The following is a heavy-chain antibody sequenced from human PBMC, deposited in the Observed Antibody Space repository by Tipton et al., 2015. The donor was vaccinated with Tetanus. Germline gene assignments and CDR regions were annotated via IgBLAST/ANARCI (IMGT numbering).Heavy chain of an antibody. Sequence: LRLFCEASGFSFSDYFMSWIRQPPGKGLEWIGYVFHSGSTKYNPSLKSRVTISVDTSKNQFSLKLRSVTAADTAVYYCARDSNFYSYSYKGMDVWGQGTTVTVSS. CDR3: ARDSNFYSYSYKGMDV. CDR2: VFHSGST. D-gene: IGHD4-11*01. V-gene: IGHV4-59*01. CDR1: GFSFSDYF. J-gene: IGHJ6*02.